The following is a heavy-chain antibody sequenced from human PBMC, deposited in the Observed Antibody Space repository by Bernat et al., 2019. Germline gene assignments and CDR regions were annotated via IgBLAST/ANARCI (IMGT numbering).Heavy chain of an antibody. CDR2: INHSGST. CDR1: GGSFSGYY. D-gene: IGHD3-16*02. V-gene: IGHV4-34*01. Sequence: QVQLQQWGAGLLKPSETLSLTCAVYGGSFSGYYWSWIRQPPGKGLEWIGEINHSGSTNYNPSLKSGVTISVDTSKNQFSLKLSSVTAADTAVYYCARGRFVGGSYRYLHNWFDPWGQGTLVTVSS. CDR3: ARGRFVGGSYRYLHNWFDP. J-gene: IGHJ5*02.